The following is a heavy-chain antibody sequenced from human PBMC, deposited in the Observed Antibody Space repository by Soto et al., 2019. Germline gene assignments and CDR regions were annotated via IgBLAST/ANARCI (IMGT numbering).Heavy chain of an antibody. D-gene: IGHD6-19*01. J-gene: IGHJ4*02. Sequence: QVQLQQSGAGLLKPSETLSLTCAVYGESFSGYIWTWIRQTPGKGLQWIGQINHSGSASYNPSLNSRVTISVLTSNSQFSLELSSVTAADTAVYYWARGLITGSHYSGGWYYFDSWGQGTQVTVSS. V-gene: IGHV4-34*01. CDR3: ARGLITGSHYSGGWYYFDS. CDR2: INHSGSA. CDR1: GESFSGYI.